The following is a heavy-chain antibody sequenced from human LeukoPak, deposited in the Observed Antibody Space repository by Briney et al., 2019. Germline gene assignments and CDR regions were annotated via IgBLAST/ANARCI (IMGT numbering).Heavy chain of an antibody. D-gene: IGHD6-13*01. V-gene: IGHV4-61*02. CDR1: GGSISSGSYY. CDR3: ARMGPASAGILD. J-gene: IGHJ4*02. Sequence: SETLSLTCNVSGGSISSGSYYWSWIRQTAGKGLEWIGRIYTSGSTNYNPSLKSRVTISVDRSKNQFSLKLSSVTAADTAVYYCARMGPASAGILDWGQGTLVTVSS. CDR2: IYTSGST.